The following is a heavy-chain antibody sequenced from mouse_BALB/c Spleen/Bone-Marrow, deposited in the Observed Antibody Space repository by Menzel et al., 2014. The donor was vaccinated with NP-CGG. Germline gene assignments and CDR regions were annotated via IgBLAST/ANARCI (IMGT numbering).Heavy chain of an antibody. Sequence: QVQLQQSGAELVRPGTSVKVSCKASGYAFTHYLIAWVKPRPGQGLEWIGVIPPGSGGTPYNENFKGKATLTADKSSSTAYMQLSSLTSDDSAVYFCARRDYSFAYWGQGTLVTVSA. J-gene: IGHJ3*01. D-gene: IGHD2-13*01. CDR1: GYAFTHYL. V-gene: IGHV1-54*01. CDR3: ARRDYSFAY. CDR2: IPPGSGGT.